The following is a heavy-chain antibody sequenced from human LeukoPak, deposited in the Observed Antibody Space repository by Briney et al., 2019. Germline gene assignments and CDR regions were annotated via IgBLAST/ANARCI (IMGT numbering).Heavy chain of an antibody. CDR3: ARELAAVTHPFDY. CDR1: GFTFSSYS. J-gene: IGHJ4*02. D-gene: IGHD6-25*01. Sequence: SGGSLRLSCAASGFTFSSYSMNWVRQAPGKGLEWVSSISSSSSSYIYYADSVKGRFTISRDNAKNSLYLQMNSLRAEDTAVYYCARELAAVTHPFDYWGQGTLVTVSS. CDR2: ISSSSSSYI. V-gene: IGHV3-21*01.